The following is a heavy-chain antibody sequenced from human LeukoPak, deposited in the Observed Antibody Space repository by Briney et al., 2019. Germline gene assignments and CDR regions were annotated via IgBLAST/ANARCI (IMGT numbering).Heavy chain of an antibody. CDR3: AKGHPSYNWHFIDY. D-gene: IGHD1-1*01. V-gene: IGHV3-23*01. J-gene: IGHJ4*02. CDR1: GFTFRSFG. CDR2: ISSSGSSA. Sequence: PGGSLRLSCAASGFTFRSFGMSWARQAPGKGLEWVSGISSSGSSAYYADFVKGRFTISRDNSRNTMLLQMNSLRADDTALYYCAKGHPSYNWHFIDYWGQGTLVTVSS.